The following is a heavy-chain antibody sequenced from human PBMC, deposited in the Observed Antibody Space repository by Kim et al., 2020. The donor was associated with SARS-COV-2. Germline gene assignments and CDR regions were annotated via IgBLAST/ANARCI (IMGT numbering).Heavy chain of an antibody. D-gene: IGHD3-16*01. J-gene: IGHJ5*02. CDR1: GFTFSSYG. Sequence: GGSLRLSCAASGFTFSSYGMHWVRQAPGKGLEWVAVISYDGSNKYYADSVKGRFTISRDNSKNTLYLQMNSLRAEDTAVYYCARGGTMDPWGQGTLVTVS. CDR2: ISYDGSNK. V-gene: IGHV3-33*05. CDR3: ARGGTMDP.